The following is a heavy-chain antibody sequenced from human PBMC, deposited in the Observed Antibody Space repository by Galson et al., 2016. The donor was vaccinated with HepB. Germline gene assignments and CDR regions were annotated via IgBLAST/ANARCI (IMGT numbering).Heavy chain of an antibody. CDR2: INPNSGDT. CDR3: ARVGVVVSQMGY. J-gene: IGHJ4*02. Sequence: SVKVSCKASGYTFTAYYFHWVRQAPGQGLEWLGRINPNSGDTDYAEKFKGRVTMTRDTSISTVFLDLSRLRFDDTAVYYCARVGVVVSQMGYWGQGTLVTVSS. D-gene: IGHD2-21*01. V-gene: IGHV1-2*06. CDR1: GYTFTAYY.